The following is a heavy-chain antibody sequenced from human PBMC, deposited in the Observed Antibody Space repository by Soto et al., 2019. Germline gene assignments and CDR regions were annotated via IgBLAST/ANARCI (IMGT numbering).Heavy chain of an antibody. CDR3: THEWSCGVDTAAYGMDV. Sequence: QVQLVESGGGVVQPGRSLRLSCAASGFTFSSYGMHWVRQAPGKGLEGVAVISYDGSNKYYADSVKGRFTISRDNSKNTEYLPMNSLRAEDTAVYYYTHEWSCGVDTAAYGMDVWGQGTTVTVSS. D-gene: IGHD5-18*01. V-gene: IGHV3-30*18. CDR2: ISYDGSNK. J-gene: IGHJ6*02. CDR1: GFTFSSYG.